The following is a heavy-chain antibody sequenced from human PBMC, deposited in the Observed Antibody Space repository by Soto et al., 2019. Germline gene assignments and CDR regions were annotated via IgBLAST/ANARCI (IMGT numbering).Heavy chain of an antibody. V-gene: IGHV3-23*01. J-gene: IGHJ4*02. CDR1: GFTFSSYA. D-gene: IGHD3-22*01. CDR3: AKVGRYYYDRGVFDY. Sequence: EVQLLESGGGLVQPGGSLRLSCAASGFTFSSYAMSWVRQAPGKGLEWVSAISGSGGSTYYADSVKGRFTISRDNTKNTLYLQMNSPRAEDTAVYYCAKVGRYYYDRGVFDYWGQGTLVTVSS. CDR2: ISGSGGST.